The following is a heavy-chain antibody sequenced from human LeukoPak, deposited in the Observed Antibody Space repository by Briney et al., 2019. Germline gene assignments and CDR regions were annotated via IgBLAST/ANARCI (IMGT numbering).Heavy chain of an antibody. CDR1: GYTFTRYG. Sequence: ASVKVSGKASGYTFTRYGISWVRQAPGQGLEWMGWISAYNGNTNYAQKLQGRVTMTTDTSTSTAYMELRSLRSDDTAVYYCAREPYSSSWYDYWGQGALVTVSS. CDR3: AREPYSSSWYDY. D-gene: IGHD6-13*01. V-gene: IGHV1-18*04. CDR2: ISAYNGNT. J-gene: IGHJ4*02.